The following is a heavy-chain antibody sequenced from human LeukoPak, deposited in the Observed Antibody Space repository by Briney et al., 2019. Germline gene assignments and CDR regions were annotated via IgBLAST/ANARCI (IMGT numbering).Heavy chain of an antibody. CDR1: GFTFSSYS. V-gene: IGHV3-23*01. D-gene: IGHD1-26*01. CDR3: ARDGYSGSYYRLYYFFMDV. CDR2: ISGSGDNM. J-gene: IGHJ6*03. Sequence: GGSLRLSCAASGFTFSSYSMTWVRQAPGKGLEWVSSISGSGDNMDYADSVKGRFTISRDNSENTLYLQMNSLRGEDTVVYYCARDGYSGSYYRLYYFFMDVWGKGTTVTVSS.